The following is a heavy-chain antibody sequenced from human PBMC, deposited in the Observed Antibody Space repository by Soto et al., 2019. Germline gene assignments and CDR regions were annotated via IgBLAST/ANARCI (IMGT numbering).Heavy chain of an antibody. CDR3: ARKRPNAMVRGVIGWFDP. CDR2: INHSGST. V-gene: IGHV4-34*01. CDR1: GGSFSGYY. D-gene: IGHD3-10*01. Sequence: PSETLSLTCAVYGGSFSGYYWSWIRQPPGKGLEWIGEINHSGSTNYNPSLKSRVTISVDTSKNQFSLKLSSVTAADTAVYYCARKRPNAMVRGVIGWFDPWGQGTLVTVYS. J-gene: IGHJ5*02.